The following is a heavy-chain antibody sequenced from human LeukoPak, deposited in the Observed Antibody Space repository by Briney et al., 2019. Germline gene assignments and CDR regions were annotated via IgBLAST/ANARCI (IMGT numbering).Heavy chain of an antibody. CDR3: AKDGYSYGYSFDY. J-gene: IGHJ4*02. D-gene: IGHD5-18*01. CDR1: GFTVNNNY. V-gene: IGHV3-23*01. Sequence: GGSLRLSCAASGFTVNNNYMSWVRQAPGKGLEWVSAISGSGGSTYYADSVKGRFTISRDNSKNTLYLQMNSLRAEDTAVYYCAKDGYSYGYSFDYWGQGTLVTVSS. CDR2: ISGSGGST.